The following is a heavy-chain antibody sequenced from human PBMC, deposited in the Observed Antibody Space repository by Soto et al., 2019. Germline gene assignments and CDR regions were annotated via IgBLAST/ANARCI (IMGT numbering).Heavy chain of an antibody. Sequence: ASVKVSCKATGYTFSGYYIHWVRRAPGQGLEWMGRINPKSGVTDYAQKFQGRVTITRDTSIITIFMELSSLKSDDTAVYYCARDISSIYFSGDNCFYNMDVWGQGTTVTVSS. CDR3: ARDISSIYFSGDNCFYNMDV. J-gene: IGHJ6*02. D-gene: IGHD2-15*01. V-gene: IGHV1-2*06. CDR2: INPKSGVT. CDR1: GYTFSGYY.